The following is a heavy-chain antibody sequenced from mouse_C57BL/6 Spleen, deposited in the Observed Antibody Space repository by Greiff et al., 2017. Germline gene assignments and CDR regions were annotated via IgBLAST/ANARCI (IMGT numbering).Heavy chain of an antibody. V-gene: IGHV6-3*01. CDR1: GFTFSNYW. J-gene: IGHJ1*03. D-gene: IGHD2-4*01. CDR3: TEDYPGGYWYFDV. Sequence: EVKLEESGGGLVQPGGSMKLSCVASGFTFSNYWMNWVRQSPEKGLEWVAQIRLKSDNYATHYAESVKGRFTISRDDSKSSVYLQMNNLRAEDTGIYYCTEDYPGGYWYFDVWGTGTTVTVSS. CDR2: IRLKSDNYAT.